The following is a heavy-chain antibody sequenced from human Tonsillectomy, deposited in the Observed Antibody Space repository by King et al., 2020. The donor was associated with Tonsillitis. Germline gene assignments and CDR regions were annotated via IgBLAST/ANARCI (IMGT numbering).Heavy chain of an antibody. V-gene: IGHV3-11*06. CDR2: ISSSSSYT. Sequence: VKLVESGGGLVKPGGSRRRPCAASGFTFSDYYMSWIRQAPGKGLEWVSYISSSSSYTNYADSVKGRFTISRDNAKNSLYLQMNSLRAEDTAVYYCARDSFLGGSGHDYWGQGTLVTVSS. D-gene: IGHD1-26*01. CDR1: GFTFSDYY. CDR3: ARDSFLGGSGHDY. J-gene: IGHJ4*02.